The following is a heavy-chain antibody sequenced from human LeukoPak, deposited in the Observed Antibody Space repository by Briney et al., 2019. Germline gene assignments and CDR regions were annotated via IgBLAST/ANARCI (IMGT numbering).Heavy chain of an antibody. CDR2: MNPNSGNT. V-gene: IGHV1-8*01. CDR3: ARGRELRYFDWSLYWYFDL. CDR1: GYTFTSYD. Sequence: ASVKVSCKASGYTFTSYDINWVRQATGQGLEWMGWMNPNSGNTGYAQKFQGRVTMTRNTSISTAYMELSSLRSEDTAVYYCARGRELRYFDWSLYWYFDLWGRGTLVTVSS. J-gene: IGHJ2*01. D-gene: IGHD3-9*01.